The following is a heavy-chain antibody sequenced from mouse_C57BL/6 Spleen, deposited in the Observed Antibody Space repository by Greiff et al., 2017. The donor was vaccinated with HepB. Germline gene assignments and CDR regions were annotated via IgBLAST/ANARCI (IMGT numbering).Heavy chain of an antibody. D-gene: IGHD2-3*01. CDR1: GYSFTGYY. CDR2: INPSTGGT. CDR3: ARWLPYFDY. J-gene: IGHJ2*01. Sequence: VQLQQSGPELVKPGASVKISCKASGYSFTGYYMNWVKQSPEKSLEWIGEINPSTGGTTYNQKFKAKATLTVDKSSSTAYMQLKSLTSEDSAVYYCARWLPYFDYWGQGTTLTVSS. V-gene: IGHV1-42*01.